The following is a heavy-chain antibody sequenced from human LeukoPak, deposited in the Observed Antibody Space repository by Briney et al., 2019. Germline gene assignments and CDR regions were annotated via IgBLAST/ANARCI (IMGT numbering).Heavy chain of an antibody. V-gene: IGHV3-21*01. D-gene: IGHD6-13*01. Sequence: PGGSLRLSCAASGFTFSSYSMNWVRQAPGKGLEWVSSISSSSSYIYYADSVKGRFTISRDNAKNSLYLQMNSLRAEDTAVYHCASIAGSSWSFSNDYWGQGTLVTVSS. CDR1: GFTFSSYS. CDR3: ASIAGSSWSFSNDY. CDR2: ISSSSSYI. J-gene: IGHJ4*02.